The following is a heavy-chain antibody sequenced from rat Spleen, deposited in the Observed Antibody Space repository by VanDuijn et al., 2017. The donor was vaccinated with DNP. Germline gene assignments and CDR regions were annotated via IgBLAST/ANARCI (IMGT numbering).Heavy chain of an antibody. D-gene: IGHD1-4*01. CDR3: ASRPPPTRGPFDY. CDR2: IIYDGSNT. V-gene: IGHV5-29*01. J-gene: IGHJ2*01. CDR1: GFIFSNYW. Sequence: EVQLVESGGGPVQPGRSLKVSCVASGFIFSNYWMTWIRQAPTGGLEWVATIIYDGSNTYYRDSVKGRFTISRDNAKSTLYLQMDSLRSEDTATYYCASRPPPTRGPFDYWGQGVLVTVSS.